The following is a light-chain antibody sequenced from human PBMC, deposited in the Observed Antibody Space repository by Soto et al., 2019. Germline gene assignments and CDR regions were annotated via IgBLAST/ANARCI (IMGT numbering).Light chain of an antibody. Sequence: QSVLTQPPSVSAAPGQTVTISCSGSSSNIGSNYVSWYQQLPGTAPKLLIYDSNRRPSGIPDRFSGSKSGTSATLDITGLQTGDEAVYYCGAWDTSLTAAVFGGGTQLTVL. J-gene: IGLJ7*01. CDR2: DSN. CDR3: GAWDTSLTAAV. V-gene: IGLV1-51*01. CDR1: SSNIGSNY.